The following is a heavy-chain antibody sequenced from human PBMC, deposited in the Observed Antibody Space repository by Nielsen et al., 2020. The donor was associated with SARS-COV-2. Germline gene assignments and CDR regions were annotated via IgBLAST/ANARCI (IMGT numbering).Heavy chain of an antibody. CDR3: ARDLDPWQQLGNNWFDP. Sequence: GESLKISCAASGFTFDDYGMSWVRQAPGKGLEWVSGINWNGGSTGYADSVKGRFTISRDNAKNSLYLQMNSLRAEDTALYHCARDLDPWQQLGNNWFDPWGQGTLATVSS. J-gene: IGHJ5*02. D-gene: IGHD6-13*01. CDR2: INWNGGST. CDR1: GFTFDDYG. V-gene: IGHV3-20*01.